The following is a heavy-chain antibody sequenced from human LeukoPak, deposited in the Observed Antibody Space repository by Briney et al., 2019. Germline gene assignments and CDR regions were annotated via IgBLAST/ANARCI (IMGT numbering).Heavy chain of an antibody. CDR3: ARDRGGYRNYYYCMDV. CDR2: INPSGGST. J-gene: IGHJ6*03. Sequence: ASVKVSCKASGYTFTSYYMHWVRQAPGQGLEWMGIINPSGGSTSYAQKFQGRVTMTRDMSTSTVYMELSSLRSEDTAVYYCARDRGGYRNYYYCMDVWGKGTTVTVSS. D-gene: IGHD1-26*01. CDR1: GYTFTSYY. V-gene: IGHV1-46*01.